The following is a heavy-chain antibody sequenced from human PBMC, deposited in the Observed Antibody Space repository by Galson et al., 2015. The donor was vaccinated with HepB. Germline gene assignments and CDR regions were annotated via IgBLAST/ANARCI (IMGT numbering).Heavy chain of an antibody. Sequence: SVKVSCKASGYTFTSYDMHWVRQAPGQGLEWMGRINPSSGNTNYAQKFQGRVTMTRDTSTSTVYMELSSLRSEDTAVYYCARDQGIVGVVIMDLLDYWGQGTLVTVSS. CDR1: GYTFTSYD. V-gene: IGHV1-46*01. D-gene: IGHD3-3*01. J-gene: IGHJ4*02. CDR2: INPSSGNT. CDR3: ARDQGIVGVVIMDLLDY.